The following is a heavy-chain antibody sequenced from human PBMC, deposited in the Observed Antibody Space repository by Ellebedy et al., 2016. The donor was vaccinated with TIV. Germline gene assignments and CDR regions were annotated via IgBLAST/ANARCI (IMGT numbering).Heavy chain of an antibody. V-gene: IGHV3-7*01. Sequence: GESLKISCAAYEFSFSSYWMNWVRQAPGKGLEWVANLNQDGSVKYYVDSVKGRFTISRDNPKNTLYLQMNSLRAEDTAVYYCARAQYDYWGQGTLVTVSS. D-gene: IGHD2-2*01. CDR1: EFSFSSYW. J-gene: IGHJ4*02. CDR3: ARAQYDY. CDR2: LNQDGSVK.